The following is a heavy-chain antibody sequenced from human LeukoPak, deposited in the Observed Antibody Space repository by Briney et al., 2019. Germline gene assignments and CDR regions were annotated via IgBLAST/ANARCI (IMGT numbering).Heavy chain of an antibody. CDR2: IRSKAHSYAT. CDR3: TKERPDAFDI. CDR1: GFTFSGSA. D-gene: IGHD1-26*01. Sequence: GGSLRLSCAASGFTFSGSAMHWVRQASGKGLEWVGRIRSKAHSYATAYAASVKGRFTISRDNSKNTLYLQMNSLRAEDTAVYYCTKERPDAFDIWGQGTMVTVSS. J-gene: IGHJ3*02. V-gene: IGHV3-73*01.